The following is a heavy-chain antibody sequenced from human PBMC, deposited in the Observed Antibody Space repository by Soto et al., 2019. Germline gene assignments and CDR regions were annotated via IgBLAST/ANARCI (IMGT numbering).Heavy chain of an antibody. Sequence: EMQLVESGGDLVQPGRSLRLSCAASGFTFDDYAMHWVRQVPGKGLEWVSGIDSNSGSIGYADSVKGRFTISRDNAKNSLYLQMNSLRAEDTAFYYCVKVSNDFWSGYYKGWFDRWGRGTLVTVSS. CDR2: IDSNSGSI. CDR1: GFTFDDYA. V-gene: IGHV3-9*01. J-gene: IGHJ5*02. CDR3: VKVSNDFWSGYYKGWFDR. D-gene: IGHD3-3*01.